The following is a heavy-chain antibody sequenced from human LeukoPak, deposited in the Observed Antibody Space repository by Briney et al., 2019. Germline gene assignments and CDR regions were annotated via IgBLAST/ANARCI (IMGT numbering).Heavy chain of an antibody. V-gene: IGHV3-33*08. CDR1: GFIFSSYG. D-gene: IGHD2-21*02. J-gene: IGHJ4*02. CDR2: MWHDGSNK. Sequence: GGSLRLSCAASGFIFSSYGMSWVRQAPGKGLEWVAVMWHDGSNKHYADSVKGRCTMSRDKSKNTLYLEMNSLRGEDTAVYYCARAKGDLIDYWGQGTMVIVSS. CDR3: ARAKGDLIDY.